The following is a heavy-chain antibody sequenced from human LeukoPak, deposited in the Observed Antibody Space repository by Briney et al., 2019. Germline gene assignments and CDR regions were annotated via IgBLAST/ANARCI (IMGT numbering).Heavy chain of an antibody. J-gene: IGHJ3*02. CDR2: ISINGDTT. Sequence: GGSLRLSCSASGFSFTNYPIHWVRQAPGKGLDYLSAISINGDTTYYADSVKGRFTISRDNSKHTLYLQMSSLRPDDTAVYYCVRESIDTLGGPHAFDIWGQGTMVTVAS. V-gene: IGHV3-64D*06. D-gene: IGHD2-2*02. CDR3: VRESIDTLGGPHAFDI. CDR1: GFSFTNYP.